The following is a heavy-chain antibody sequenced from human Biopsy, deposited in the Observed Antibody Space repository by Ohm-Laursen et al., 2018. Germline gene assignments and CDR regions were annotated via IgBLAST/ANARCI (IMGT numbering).Heavy chain of an antibody. CDR2: ISYSRDT. CDR1: GGSISGSS. Sequence: SETLSLTCTVSGGSISGSSWSWIRQAPGKGLEWIGYISYSRDTNYNPSLKSRITISVDTSMNHLSLRLTSVTAADTAVYYCARHAPSYSGSYWRYFDLWGRGTLVTVSP. J-gene: IGHJ2*01. V-gene: IGHV4-59*08. CDR3: ARHAPSYSGSYWRYFDL. D-gene: IGHD1-26*01.